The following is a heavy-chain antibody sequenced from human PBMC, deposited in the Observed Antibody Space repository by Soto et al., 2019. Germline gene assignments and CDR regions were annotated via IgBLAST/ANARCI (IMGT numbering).Heavy chain of an antibody. V-gene: IGHV4-59*12. CDR1: GGSISSYY. CDR3: ATSRPPDPHGFDC. CDR2: IYYSGST. J-gene: IGHJ4*02. Sequence: TSETLSLTCTVSGGSISSYYWSWIRQPPGKGLEWIGYIYYSGSTNYDPSLKSRFTISRDNSKNTLYLQMNSLRAEDTALYYCATSRPPDPHGFDCWGQGTLVTVSS.